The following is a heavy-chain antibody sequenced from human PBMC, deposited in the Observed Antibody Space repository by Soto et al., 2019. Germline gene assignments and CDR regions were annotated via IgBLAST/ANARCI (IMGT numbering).Heavy chain of an antibody. CDR2: ISYDGSNK. Sequence: GGSLRLSCAASGFTFSSYGMHWVRQAPGKGLEWVAVISYDGSNKYYADSVKGRFTISRDNSKNTLYLQMNSLRAEDTAVYYCAVIGYSSGSNYYYGMDVWGQGTTVTVSS. D-gene: IGHD6-19*01. CDR3: AVIGYSSGSNYYYGMDV. V-gene: IGHV3-30*03. CDR1: GFTFSSYG. J-gene: IGHJ6*02.